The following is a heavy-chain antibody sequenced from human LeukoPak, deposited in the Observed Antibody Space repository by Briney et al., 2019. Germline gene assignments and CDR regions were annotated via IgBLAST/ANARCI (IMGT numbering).Heavy chain of an antibody. J-gene: IGHJ5*02. D-gene: IGHD3-3*01. CDR2: IYWDDDK. CDR1: GFSLSTSGVG. V-gene: IGHV2-5*02. CDR3: AHYTSYYDFWSGYYTYNWFDP. Sequence: SGPTLVNPTQTLTLTCTFSGFSLSTSGVGVGWIRQPPGKALEWLALIYWDDDKRYSPSLKSRLTITKDTSKNRVVLTMTNMDPVDTATYYCAHYTSYYDFWSGYYTYNWFDPWGQGTLVTVSS.